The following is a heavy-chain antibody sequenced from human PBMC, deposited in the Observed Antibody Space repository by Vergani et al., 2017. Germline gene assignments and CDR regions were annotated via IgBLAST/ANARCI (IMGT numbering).Heavy chain of an antibody. J-gene: IGHJ4*02. CDR3: ARGSCLGGSCYKPLVDY. CDR2: IHTSGST. D-gene: IGHD2-15*01. V-gene: IGHV4-61*02. CDR1: GGSINSHNYY. Sequence: QVQLQESGPGLVKPSQTLSLTCTVSGGSINSHNYYWSWIRQPAGKGLEWIGRIHTSGSTNYNPSLKSRVTMSEDRSKNQFSLKLTSVTAADTAVYFCARGSCLGGSCYKPLVDYWGQGILVTVSS.